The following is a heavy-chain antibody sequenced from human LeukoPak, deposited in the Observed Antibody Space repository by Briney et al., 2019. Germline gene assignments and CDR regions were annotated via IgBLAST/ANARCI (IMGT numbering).Heavy chain of an antibody. Sequence: GGSLRLSCAASGFTFSSYGMHWVRQAPGKGLEWVAVISYDGSNKYYADSVKGRFTISRDNSKNTLYLQMNSLRAEDTAVYYCAKDGRGFWSGYLTGAFDIWGQGTMVTVSS. CDR2: ISYDGSNK. J-gene: IGHJ3*02. D-gene: IGHD3-3*01. V-gene: IGHV3-30*18. CDR3: AKDGRGFWSGYLTGAFDI. CDR1: GFTFSSYG.